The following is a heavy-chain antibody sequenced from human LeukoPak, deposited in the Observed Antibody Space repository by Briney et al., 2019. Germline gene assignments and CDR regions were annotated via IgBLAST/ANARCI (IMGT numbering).Heavy chain of an antibody. Sequence: SQTLSLTCTVSGGSISSGSYYWSWIRQPAGKGLEWIGRIYTSGSTNYNPSLKSRVTISVDTSKNQFSLKLSSVTAADTAVYYCARDIGRFGELFSDYWGQGTLVIVSS. CDR3: ARDIGRFGELFSDY. V-gene: IGHV4-61*02. CDR1: GGSISSGSYY. D-gene: IGHD3-10*01. J-gene: IGHJ4*02. CDR2: IYTSGST.